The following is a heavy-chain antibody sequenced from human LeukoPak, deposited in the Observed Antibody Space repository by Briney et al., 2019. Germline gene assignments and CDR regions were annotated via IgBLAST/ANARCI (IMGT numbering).Heavy chain of an antibody. CDR1: GFTFSSYW. Sequence: PGGSLRLSCAASGFTFSSYWMSCVRQTPGKGLEWVANIKQDGSEKYYVDSVKGRFTISRDNAKNSLYLQMNSLRAEDTAVYYCASDMWQWLASFDYWGQGALVTVSS. D-gene: IGHD6-19*01. V-gene: IGHV3-7*01. J-gene: IGHJ4*02. CDR3: ASDMWQWLASFDY. CDR2: IKQDGSEK.